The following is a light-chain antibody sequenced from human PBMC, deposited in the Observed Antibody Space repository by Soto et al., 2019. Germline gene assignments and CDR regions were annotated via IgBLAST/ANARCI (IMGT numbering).Light chain of an antibody. Sequence: QSALTQPASVSGSPGQSITISCTGTSSDIGVYDYVSWYQQHPGKAPKLIIYEVTKRPSGLSNRFSGSKSDNTASLTISGLQAEDEADYYCVSHISVAYRSIYVFGTGTKVTVL. CDR3: VSHISVAYRSIYV. CDR2: EVT. V-gene: IGLV2-14*01. CDR1: SSDIGVYDY. J-gene: IGLJ1*01.